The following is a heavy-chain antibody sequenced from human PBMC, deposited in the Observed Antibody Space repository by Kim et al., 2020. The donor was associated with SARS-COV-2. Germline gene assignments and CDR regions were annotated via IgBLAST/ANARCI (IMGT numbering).Heavy chain of an antibody. CDR2: ISSSSSYI. CDR1: GFTFSSYS. CDR3: ARGVGATGIRDAFDI. J-gene: IGHJ3*02. Sequence: GGSLRLSCAASGFTFSSYSMNWVRQAPGKGLEWVSSISSSSSYIYYADSVKGRFTISRDNAKNSLYLQMNSLRAEDTAVYYCARGVGATGIRDAFDIWGQGTMVTVSS. D-gene: IGHD1-26*01. V-gene: IGHV3-21*01.